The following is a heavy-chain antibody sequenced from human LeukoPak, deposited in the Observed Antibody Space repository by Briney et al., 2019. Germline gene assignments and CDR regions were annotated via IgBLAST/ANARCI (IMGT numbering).Heavy chain of an antibody. Sequence: SETLSLTCTVSGGSISSYYWSWIRQPPGKGLEWIGYIYYSGSTNYNPSLKSRVTIPVDTSKNQFSLKLSSVTAADTAVYYCARGGVVRGVIPLDYWGQGTLVTVSS. J-gene: IGHJ4*02. D-gene: IGHD3-10*01. CDR1: GGSISSYY. V-gene: IGHV4-59*08. CDR2: IYYSGST. CDR3: ARGGVVRGVIPLDY.